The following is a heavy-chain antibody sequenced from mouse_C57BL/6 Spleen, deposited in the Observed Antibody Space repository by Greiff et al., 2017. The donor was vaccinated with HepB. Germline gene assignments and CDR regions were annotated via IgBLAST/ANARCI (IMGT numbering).Heavy chain of an antibody. CDR1: GFTFSSYT. Sequence: EVQLVESGGGLVKPGGSLKLSCAASGFTFSSYTMSWVRQTPEKRLEWVATISGGGGNTYYPDSVKGRFTISRDNAKNTLYLQMSSLRSEDTALYYCARLLFNYFDYWGQGTTLTVSS. D-gene: IGHD1-1*02. V-gene: IGHV5-9*01. J-gene: IGHJ2*01. CDR2: ISGGGGNT. CDR3: ARLLFNYFDY.